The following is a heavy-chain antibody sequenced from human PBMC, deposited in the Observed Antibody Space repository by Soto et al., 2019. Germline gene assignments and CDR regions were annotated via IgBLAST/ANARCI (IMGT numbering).Heavy chain of an antibody. Sequence: SETLSLTCTVSGGSISSNSYYWDWIRQPPGKGLEWIGSIYYSGATYYNPSLQSRVTISVDTSKNQFSLHLSSVTAADTAVYYCARNAAYDSVWGNSDGNDYWGQGTLVTVSS. CDR2: IYYSGAT. CDR3: ARNAAYDSVWGNSDGNDY. CDR1: GGSISSNSYY. J-gene: IGHJ4*02. D-gene: IGHD3-16*01. V-gene: IGHV4-39*01.